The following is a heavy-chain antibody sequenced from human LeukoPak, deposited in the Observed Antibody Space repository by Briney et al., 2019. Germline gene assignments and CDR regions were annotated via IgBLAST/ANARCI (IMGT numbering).Heavy chain of an antibody. J-gene: IGHJ4*02. Sequence: GGSLRLSCAASGFTFSSYGMHWVRQAPGKGLEWVAVISYDGSNKYYADSVKGRFTISRDNSKNTLYLQMNSLRAEDTAVYYCARAGYSSSWLTDPFDYWGQGTLVTVSS. V-gene: IGHV3-30*03. CDR3: ARAGYSSSWLTDPFDY. CDR2: ISYDGSNK. D-gene: IGHD6-13*01. CDR1: GFTFSSYG.